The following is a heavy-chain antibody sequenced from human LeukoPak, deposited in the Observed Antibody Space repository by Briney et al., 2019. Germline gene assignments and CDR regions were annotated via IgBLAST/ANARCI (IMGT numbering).Heavy chain of an antibody. D-gene: IGHD4-17*01. CDR3: ARDGDYIMPPFDY. V-gene: IGHV3-7*01. CDR2: IKQDGSET. CDR1: GFTFTRYW. Sequence: GGSLRLSCAASGFTFTRYWMSWVRQAPGRGLEWVADIKQDGSETHYVDSVKGRFTISRDNARNLVYLQMNSLRDDDTAVYYCARDGDYIMPPFDYWGQGILVTVSS. J-gene: IGHJ4*02.